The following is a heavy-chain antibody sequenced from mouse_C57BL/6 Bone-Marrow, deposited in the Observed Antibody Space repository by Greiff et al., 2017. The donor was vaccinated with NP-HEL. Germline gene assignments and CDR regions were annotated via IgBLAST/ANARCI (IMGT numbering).Heavy chain of an antibody. CDR2: IYPGDGDT. CDR1: GYAFSTSW. CDR3: ARSDITTVVATKAMDY. Sequence: VQRVESGPDLVKPGASVKISCKASGYAFSTSWMNWVKQRPGKGLEWIGRIYPGDGDTNYNGKFKGKATLTADKSSSTAYMQLSSLTSEDSAVYFCARSDITTVVATKAMDYWGQGTSVTVSS. J-gene: IGHJ4*01. D-gene: IGHD1-1*01. V-gene: IGHV1-82*01.